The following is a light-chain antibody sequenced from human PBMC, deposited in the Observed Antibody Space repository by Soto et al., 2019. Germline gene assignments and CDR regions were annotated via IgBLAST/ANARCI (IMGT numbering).Light chain of an antibody. J-gene: IGKJ4*01. CDR1: QSVGGY. CDR2: DAS. CDR3: QQRSNWPLLT. Sequence: EIVLTQSPATLSLSPGERATLSCRASQSVGGYLAWYQQKPGQAPRLLIYDASNRVTGIPARFSGSGSGTDSTLTISSLEPEDFAVYYCQQRSNWPLLTFGGGTKVEIK. V-gene: IGKV3-11*01.